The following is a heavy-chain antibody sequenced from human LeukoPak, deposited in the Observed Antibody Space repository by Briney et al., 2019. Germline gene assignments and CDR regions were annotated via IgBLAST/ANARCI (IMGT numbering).Heavy chain of an antibody. Sequence: ASVTVSCKASGYTFTSYDINWVRQATGQGLEWMGWMNPNSGNTGYAQRFQGRVTITRNTSISTAYMELSSLRSEDTAVYYCARAPSIAARCGTTTRYYYYYYMDVWGKGTTVTVSS. V-gene: IGHV1-8*03. J-gene: IGHJ6*03. CDR1: GYTFTSYD. CDR3: ARAPSIAARCGTTTRYYYYYYMDV. CDR2: MNPNSGNT. D-gene: IGHD6-6*01.